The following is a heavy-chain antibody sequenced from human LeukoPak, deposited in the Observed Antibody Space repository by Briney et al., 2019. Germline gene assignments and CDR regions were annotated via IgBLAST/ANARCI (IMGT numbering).Heavy chain of an antibody. CDR3: AKAPWDAGSYYRPYYYAMDV. CDR2: ISGSGGST. D-gene: IGHD3-10*01. J-gene: IGHJ6*02. Sequence: PGGSLSLSCAASGFTFSNYAMNWVRQAPGKGLEWVSVISGSGGSTYYADSVKGRFTISRDNSKNTLYLQMNSLRAEDTAVYYCAKAPWDAGSYYRPYYYAMDVWGQGTTVTVSS. CDR1: GFTFSNYA. V-gene: IGHV3-23*01.